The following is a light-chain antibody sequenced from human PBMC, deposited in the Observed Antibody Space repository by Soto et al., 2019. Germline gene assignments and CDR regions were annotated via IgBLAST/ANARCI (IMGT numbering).Light chain of an antibody. Sequence: EIVLTQSPGTLSLSPGDRATLSCRASQSVNSGYLAWYQQKLGQAPRLLIYGGSIRATGVPDRFSGSGSGTDFTLTISTLEPEESAVDFCHCQQWPNSPMYTLGQGTKLESK. CDR2: GGS. V-gene: IGKV3-20*01. CDR1: QSVNSGY. J-gene: IGKJ2*01. CDR3: QQWPNSPMYT.